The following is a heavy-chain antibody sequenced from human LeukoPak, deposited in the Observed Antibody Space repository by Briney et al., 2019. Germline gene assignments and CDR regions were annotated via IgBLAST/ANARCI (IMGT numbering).Heavy chain of an antibody. V-gene: IGHV4-34*01. D-gene: IGHD3-22*01. CDR3: AREHTDYDSSGYYPGYYYYYGMDV. CDR1: GGSFSGYY. CDR2: INHSGST. Sequence: SETLSLTCAVYGGSFSGYYWSWIRQPPGKGLEWIGEINHSGSTNYNPSLKSRVTISVDTSKNQFSLKLSSVTAADTAVYYCAREHTDYDSSGYYPGYYYYYGMDVWGQGTTVTVSS. J-gene: IGHJ6*02.